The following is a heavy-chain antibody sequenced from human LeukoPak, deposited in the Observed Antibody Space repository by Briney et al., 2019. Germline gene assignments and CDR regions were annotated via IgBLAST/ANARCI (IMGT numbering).Heavy chain of an antibody. CDR2: ISSSSSYI. V-gene: IGHV3-21*01. D-gene: IGHD3-22*01. CDR3: ARDSTITMIVNLYYYYGMDV. J-gene: IGHJ6*02. CDR1: GFTFSSYS. Sequence: GGSLRLSCAASGFTFSSYSMNWVRQAPGKGLEWVSSISSSSSYIYYADSVKGRFTISRDNAKNSLYLQMNSLRAEDTAVYYCARDSTITMIVNLYYYYGMDVWGQGTTVTVSS.